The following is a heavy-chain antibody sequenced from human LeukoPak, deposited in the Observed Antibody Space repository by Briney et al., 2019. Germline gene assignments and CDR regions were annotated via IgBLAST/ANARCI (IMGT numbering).Heavy chain of an antibody. CDR2: IYDSGST. D-gene: IGHD5-18*01. CDR1: GGSISNYY. CDR3: ARQPRSGSIDY. Sequence: PSETLSLTCTVSGGSISNYYWSWIRQPPGKGLEWIGFIYDSGSTNYNPSLKSRVTISVDTSKNQFSLKLTSVTAADTAVYYCARQPRSGSIDYWGQGTLVTVSS. V-gene: IGHV4-59*08. J-gene: IGHJ4*02.